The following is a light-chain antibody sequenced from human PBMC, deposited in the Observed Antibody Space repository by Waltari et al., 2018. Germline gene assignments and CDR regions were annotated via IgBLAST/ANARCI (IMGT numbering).Light chain of an antibody. CDR2: DVT. V-gene: IGLV2-23*02. Sequence: QSALTQPASVSGSPGQSITISCTGTSTDIGSFGLVSWYHQHPGRAPTVIIYDVTRRPSAPSDRFFGSKSGNPASLTISGLLAEDEADYYCSSYTSDTTHVVFGGGTKLTVL. J-gene: IGLJ2*01. CDR3: SSYTSDTTHVV. CDR1: STDIGSFGL.